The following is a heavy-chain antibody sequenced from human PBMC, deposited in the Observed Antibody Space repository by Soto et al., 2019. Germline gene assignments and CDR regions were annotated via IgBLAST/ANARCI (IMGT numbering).Heavy chain of an antibody. CDR3: ARDAMPSTRGLEY. V-gene: IGHV4-4*02. D-gene: IGHD2-2*01. CDR1: GGSISSDNW. J-gene: IGHJ4*02. CDR2: IHHSGRT. Sequence: QVQLQESGPGLVKPSGTLSLTCAVSGGSISSDNWWSWVRQPPGKGLEWIGEIHHSGRTTYNPSLESRVTMSVDNSKNHFSLNLSSVTAADTAIYYCARDAMPSTRGLEYWGQGTLVTVSS.